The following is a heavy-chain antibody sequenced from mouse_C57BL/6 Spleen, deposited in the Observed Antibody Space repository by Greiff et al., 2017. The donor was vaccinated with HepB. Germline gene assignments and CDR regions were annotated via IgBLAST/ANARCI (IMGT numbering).Heavy chain of an antibody. Sequence: EVKLQESGGGLVKPGGSLKLSCAASGFTFSDYGMHWVRQAPEKGLEWVAYISSGSSTIYYADTVKGRFTISRDNAKNTLFLQMTSLRSEDTAMYYCARDYYYGSSSPMDYWGQGTSVTVSS. CDR1: GFTFSDYG. D-gene: IGHD1-1*01. V-gene: IGHV5-17*01. J-gene: IGHJ4*01. CDR3: ARDYYYGSSSPMDY. CDR2: ISSGSSTI.